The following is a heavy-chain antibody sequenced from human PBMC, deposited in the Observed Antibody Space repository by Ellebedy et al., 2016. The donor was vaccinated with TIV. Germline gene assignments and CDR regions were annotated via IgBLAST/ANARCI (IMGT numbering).Heavy chain of an antibody. CDR1: IGITY. Sequence: GGSLRLSXVASIGITYMNWVRQAPGKGLEWVANIKQDGSEQHYVDSVKGRFTISRDNAQNSIYLHMDSLRAEDTAVYYCAAGSGYVIEHWGQGTLVTVSS. CDR3: AAGSGYVIEH. J-gene: IGHJ1*01. V-gene: IGHV3-7*03. D-gene: IGHD3-22*01. CDR2: IKQDGSEQ.